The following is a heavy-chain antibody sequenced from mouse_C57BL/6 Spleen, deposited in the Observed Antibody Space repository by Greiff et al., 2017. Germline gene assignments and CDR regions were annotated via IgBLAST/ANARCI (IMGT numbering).Heavy chain of an antibody. CDR1: GYTFTDYE. Sequence: VQLKESGAELVRPGASVTLSCKASGYTFTDYEMHWVKQTPVHGLEWIGAIDPETGGTAYNQKFKGKAILTADKSSSTAYMELRSLTSEDSAVYYCTNDGYYWYFDVWGTGTTVTVSS. D-gene: IGHD2-3*01. CDR2: IDPETGGT. CDR3: TNDGYYWYFDV. V-gene: IGHV1-15*01. J-gene: IGHJ1*03.